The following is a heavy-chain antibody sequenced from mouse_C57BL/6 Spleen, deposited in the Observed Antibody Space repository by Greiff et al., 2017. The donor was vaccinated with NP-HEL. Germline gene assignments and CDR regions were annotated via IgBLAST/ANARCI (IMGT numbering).Heavy chain of an antibody. CDR1: GYAFSSSW. Sequence: VQLQQSGPELVKPGASVKISCKASGYAFSSSWMNWVKQRPGKGLEWIGRIYPGDGDTNYNGKFKGKATLTADKSSSTAYMQLSSLTSEDSAVYFCARSMKYYGPYYAMDYWGQGTSVTVSS. D-gene: IGHD1-1*01. CDR2: IYPGDGDT. V-gene: IGHV1-82*01. J-gene: IGHJ4*01. CDR3: ARSMKYYGPYYAMDY.